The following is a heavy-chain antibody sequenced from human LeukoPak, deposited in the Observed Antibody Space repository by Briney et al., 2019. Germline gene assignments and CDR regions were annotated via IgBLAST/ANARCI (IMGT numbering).Heavy chain of an antibody. CDR2: IYYSGST. D-gene: IGHD3-22*01. V-gene: IGHV4-59*01. Sequence: PSETLSLTCTVSGGSISNYYWSWIWQPPGKGLEWIGFIYYSGSTTYNPSLKSRATISVDTSKNQFSLKLSSVTAADTAVYYCARGTMMVGPWGQGTLVTVSS. J-gene: IGHJ5*02. CDR3: ARGTMMVGP. CDR1: GGSISNYY.